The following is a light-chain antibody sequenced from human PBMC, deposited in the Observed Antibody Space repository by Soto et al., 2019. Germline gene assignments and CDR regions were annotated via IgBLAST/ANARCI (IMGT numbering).Light chain of an antibody. J-gene: IGLJ2*01. CDR2: ENN. CDR3: QCFDSGLSVV. V-gene: IGLV1-40*01. CDR1: STNIGAGYD. Sequence: QSVLTQPPSVSGAPGQRVTISCTGSSTNIGAGYDVHWYQQPPGKGPKLLIFENNKRPSGVPDRFSGSKSGTSASLAITGLLPEDEADYYCQCFDSGLSVVFGGGTKLTVL.